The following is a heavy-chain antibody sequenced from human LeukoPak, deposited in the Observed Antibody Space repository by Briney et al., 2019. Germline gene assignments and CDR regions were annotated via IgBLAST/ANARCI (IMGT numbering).Heavy chain of an antibody. J-gene: IGHJ5*02. CDR3: ARGASSRSGYCSSTSCRNWFDP. Sequence: KPSETLSLTCAVYGGSFSGYYWSWIRQPPGKGREWIGEIKHSGSTNYNPSLKSRVTISVDTSKNQFSLKLSSVTAADTAVYYCARGASSRSGYCSSTSCRNWFDPWGQGTLVTVSS. CDR1: GGSFSGYY. CDR2: IKHSGST. D-gene: IGHD2-2*03. V-gene: IGHV4-34*01.